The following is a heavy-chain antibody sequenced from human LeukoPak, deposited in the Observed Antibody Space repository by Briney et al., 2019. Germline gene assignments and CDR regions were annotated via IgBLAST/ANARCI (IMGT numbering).Heavy chain of an antibody. CDR1: GFTVSSNY. Sequence: GGSLRLSCAASGFTVSSNYMSWVRQAPGKGLEWVSVSYSGGSSYHADSVKGRFTISRDNSKNTLYLQMNTLRAEDTAVYFCAREEHYRRYFALWGRGTLVTVSS. CDR2: SYSGGSS. D-gene: IGHD3-16*02. J-gene: IGHJ2*01. CDR3: AREEHYRRYFAL. V-gene: IGHV3-53*01.